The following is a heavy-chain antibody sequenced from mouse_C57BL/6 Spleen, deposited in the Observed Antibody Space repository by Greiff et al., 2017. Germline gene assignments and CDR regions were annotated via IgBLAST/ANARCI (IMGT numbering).Heavy chain of an antibody. Sequence: EVKLVESGPELVKPGASVKISCKASGYSFTDYNMNWVKQSNGKSLEWIGVINPNYGTTSYNQKFKGKATLTVDQSSSTAYMQLNSLTSEDSAVYYCARWGDGPYAMDYWGQGTSVTVSS. CDR1: GYSFTDYN. CDR2: INPNYGTT. D-gene: IGHD2-3*01. J-gene: IGHJ4*01. CDR3: ARWGDGPYAMDY. V-gene: IGHV1-39*01.